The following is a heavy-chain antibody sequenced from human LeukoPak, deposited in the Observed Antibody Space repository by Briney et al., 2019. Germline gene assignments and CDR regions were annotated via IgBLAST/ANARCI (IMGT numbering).Heavy chain of an antibody. J-gene: IGHJ3*02. V-gene: IGHV3-48*03. Sequence: PGGSLRLSCAASGFTFSSYEMNWVRQAPGKGLEWVPYISSSGSTIYYADSVKGRFTISRDNAKNSLYLQMNSLRAEDTAVYYCARDCPYCGGDFHDAFDIWGQGTMVTVSS. CDR1: GFTFSSYE. CDR3: ARDCPYCGGDFHDAFDI. D-gene: IGHD2-21*02. CDR2: ISSSGSTI.